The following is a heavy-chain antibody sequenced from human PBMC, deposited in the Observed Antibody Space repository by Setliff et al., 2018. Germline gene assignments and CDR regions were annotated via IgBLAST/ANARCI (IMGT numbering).Heavy chain of an antibody. V-gene: IGHV1-2*06. CDR1: GYTFTGYY. J-gene: IGHJ5*02. Sequence: ASVKVSCKASGYTFTGYYMHWVRQAPGQGLEWMGRINPNSGGTNYAQKFQGRVTMTRDTSISTAYMELSRLRSDDTAVYYCAREEVGRYSSGWYISSDNWFDPWGQGTLVTVSS. CDR3: AREEVGRYSSGWYISSDNWFDP. D-gene: IGHD6-19*01. CDR2: INPNSGGT.